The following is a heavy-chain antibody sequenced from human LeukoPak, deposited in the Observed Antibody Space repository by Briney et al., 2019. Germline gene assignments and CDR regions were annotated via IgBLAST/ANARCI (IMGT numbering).Heavy chain of an antibody. D-gene: IGHD2-2*02. V-gene: IGHV3-21*01. Sequence: GGSLRLSCAAPGFTFSSYSMNWVRQAPGKGLEWVSSISSSSSYTYYADSLKGRFTISRDNAKNSLYLQMNSLRAEDTAVYYCAKDLTYCSSTSCYINWFGPWGQGTLVTVSS. CDR2: ISSSSSYT. CDR1: GFTFSSYS. CDR3: AKDLTYCSSTSCYINWFGP. J-gene: IGHJ5*02.